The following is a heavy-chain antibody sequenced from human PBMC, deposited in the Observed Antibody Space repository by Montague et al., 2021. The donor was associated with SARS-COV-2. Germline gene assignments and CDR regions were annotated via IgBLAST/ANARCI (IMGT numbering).Heavy chain of an antibody. CDR1: GGSISSSSYY. D-gene: IGHD3-22*01. J-gene: IGHJ3*02. CDR3: ARLPYFYDSTHAFDI. CDR2: IFYSGST. Sequence: SETLSLTCTVSGGSISSSSYYWGWIRQPPGKGLEWIGNIFYSGSTYYNTSLKSRVTISVDTSKSQFSLRLSSATAADTAVYYCARLPYFYDSTHAFDIWGQGTMVTVSS. V-gene: IGHV4-39*01.